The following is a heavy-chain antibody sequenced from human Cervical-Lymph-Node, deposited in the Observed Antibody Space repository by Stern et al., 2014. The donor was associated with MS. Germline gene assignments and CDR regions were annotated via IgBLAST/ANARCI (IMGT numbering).Heavy chain of an antibody. J-gene: IGHJ4*02. D-gene: IGHD3-3*01. CDR1: GGSVSSGSRY. V-gene: IGHV4-31*03. CDR2: ISYSGNT. CDR3: ARVTEFLRFFYPDY. Sequence: DQLVESGPGLVKPSQTLSLTCTVSGGSVSSGSRYWSWIRQHPGKGLEWIGYISYSGNTYYSPSLQSRLTISMDTSKNQFSLKLRSVTAADTAIYYCARVTEFLRFFYPDYWGQGTLVNVSS.